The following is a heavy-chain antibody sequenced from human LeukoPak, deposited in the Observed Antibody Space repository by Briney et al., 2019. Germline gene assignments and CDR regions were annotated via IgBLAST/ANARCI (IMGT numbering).Heavy chain of an antibody. V-gene: IGHV1-18*01. Sequence: ASVKVSCKASGYTFTNYGISWVRQAPGQGLEWMGWISAYSGNTNYAQNLQGRVTMTTDTSTSTAYMELRSLRSDDTAVYYCARGISQLDWFDPWGQGTLVTVSS. D-gene: IGHD6-6*01. CDR3: ARGISQLDWFDP. J-gene: IGHJ5*02. CDR1: GYTFTNYG. CDR2: ISAYSGNT.